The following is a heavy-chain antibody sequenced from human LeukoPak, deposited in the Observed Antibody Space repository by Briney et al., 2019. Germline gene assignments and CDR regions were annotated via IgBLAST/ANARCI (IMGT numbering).Heavy chain of an antibody. Sequence: GGSLRLSCAASGFTFSSYGMHWVRQAPGKGLEWVSAISGSGGSTYYADSVKGRFTISRDNSKNTLYLQMNSLRAEDTAVYYCAKGSYYDFWSGYYYFDYWGQGTLVTVSS. V-gene: IGHV3-23*01. CDR1: GFTFSSYG. D-gene: IGHD3-3*01. CDR3: AKGSYYDFWSGYYYFDY. J-gene: IGHJ4*02. CDR2: ISGSGGST.